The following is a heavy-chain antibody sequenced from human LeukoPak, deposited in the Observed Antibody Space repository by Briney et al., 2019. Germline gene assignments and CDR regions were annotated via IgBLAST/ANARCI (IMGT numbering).Heavy chain of an antibody. J-gene: IGHJ4*02. CDR1: GGSVSSGSYY. CDR2: MYYSGSGST. D-gene: IGHD6-19*01. CDR3: ARAPDLHSSGRYYFDF. Sequence: SETLSLTCTVSGGSVSSGSYYWSWIRQPPGKGLEWIGSMYYSGSGSTYYNPSLKSRGTISVDTSKNQLSLKLTSVTAADTAVYYCARAPDLHSSGRYYFDFWGQGTLVTVSS. V-gene: IGHV4-39*01.